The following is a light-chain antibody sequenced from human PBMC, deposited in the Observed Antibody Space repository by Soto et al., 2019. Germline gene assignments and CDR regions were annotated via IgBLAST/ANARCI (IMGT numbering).Light chain of an antibody. V-gene: IGLV2-14*01. CDR2: EVS. CDR3: SSYPGSSTLV. CDR1: SSDVGGYNY. J-gene: IGLJ3*02. Sequence: QSALTQPASVSGSPGQSITISCTGSSSDVGGYNYVSWYQQHPGKAPKLMIYEVSKRPSGVSNRFSGSKSGNTASLTISGLQAEDEADYYCSSYPGSSTLVFGGGTQVTVL.